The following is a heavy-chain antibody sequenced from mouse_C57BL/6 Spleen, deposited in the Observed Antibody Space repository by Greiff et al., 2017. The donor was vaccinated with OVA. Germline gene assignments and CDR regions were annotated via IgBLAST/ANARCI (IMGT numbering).Heavy chain of an antibody. J-gene: IGHJ1*03. CDR2: IYPRSGNT. CDR3: ARGITTVVDWYVDV. Sequence: QVQLQQSGAELARPGASVKLSCKASGYTFTSYGISWVKQRTGQGLEWIGEIYPRSGNTYYNEKFKGKATLTADKSSSTAYMELRSLTSEDSAVYFCARGITTVVDWYVDVWGTGTTVTVSS. D-gene: IGHD1-1*01. CDR1: GYTFTSYG. V-gene: IGHV1-81*01.